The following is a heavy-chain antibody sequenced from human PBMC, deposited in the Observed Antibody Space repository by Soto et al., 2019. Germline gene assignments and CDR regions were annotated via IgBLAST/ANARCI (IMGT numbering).Heavy chain of an antibody. D-gene: IGHD5-12*01. CDR3: ARDRWLRYSGYDWHFDY. V-gene: IGHV3-48*03. J-gene: IGHJ4*02. CDR2: ISSGGGNI. Sequence: GGSLRLSCVVSVFPFSSYEMNWVRQAPGKGLEWVAYISSGGGNIYYAESVKGRFTISRDNAKNSVDLQMNSLRAEDTAVYYCARDRWLRYSGYDWHFDYWGQGTLVTVSS. CDR1: VFPFSSYE.